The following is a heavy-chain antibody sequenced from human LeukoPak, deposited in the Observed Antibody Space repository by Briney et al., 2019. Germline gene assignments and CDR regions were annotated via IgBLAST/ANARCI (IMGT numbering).Heavy chain of an antibody. V-gene: IGHV3-48*03. CDR3: ASWRWDEERFDY. J-gene: IGHJ4*02. D-gene: IGHD1-26*01. CDR1: AFTFSSYE. Sequence: PGGSLRLSCAASAFTFSSYEMNWVRQAPGKGLEWVSYISSSGSTIYYADSVKGRFTISRDNAKNSLYLQMNSLRAEDTAVYYCASWRWDEERFDYWGQGTVVTVSS. CDR2: ISSSGSTI.